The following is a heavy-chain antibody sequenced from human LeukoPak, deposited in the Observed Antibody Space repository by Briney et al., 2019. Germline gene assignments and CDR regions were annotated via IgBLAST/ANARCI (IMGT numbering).Heavy chain of an antibody. CDR2: INHSGST. CDR3: ARGLEGYCSSTSCPNWFDP. CDR1: GGSFSGYY. V-gene: IGHV4-34*01. Sequence: PSETLSLTCAVYGGSFSGYYWSWIRQPPGKGLEWIGEINHSGSTNYNPSLKSRVTISVDTSKNQFSLKLSSVTAADTAVYYCARGLEGYCSSTSCPNWFDPWGQGTLVTVSS. D-gene: IGHD2-2*01. J-gene: IGHJ5*02.